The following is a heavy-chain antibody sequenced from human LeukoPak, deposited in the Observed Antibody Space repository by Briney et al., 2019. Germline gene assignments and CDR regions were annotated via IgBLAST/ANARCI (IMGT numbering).Heavy chain of an antibody. J-gene: IGHJ5*02. CDR3: ARDPPPFYSGNYLGFDP. Sequence: SETLSLTCSVSGGSIRSTTYYWSWIRQPPGKGLEWIGYIYYSGSTNYNPSLKSRVTISVDTSKNQFSLKLSSVTAADTAVYYCARDPPPFYSGNYLGFDPWGQGTLVTVSS. CDR2: IYYSGST. CDR1: GGSIRSTTYY. V-gene: IGHV4-61*01. D-gene: IGHD1-26*01.